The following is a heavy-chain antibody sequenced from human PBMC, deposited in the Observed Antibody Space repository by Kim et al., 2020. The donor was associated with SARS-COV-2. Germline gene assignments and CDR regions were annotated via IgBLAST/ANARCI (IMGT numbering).Heavy chain of an antibody. V-gene: IGHV3-53*01. CDR1: GFTVGNYD. CDR3: SGDPPSTDSYRSSGS. CDR2: ISSGGST. D-gene: IGHD3-22*01. Sequence: GGSLRLSCAASGFTVGNYDMSWVRQAPGKGLEWVAGISSGGSTNYADSLEGRCTIIRHDYNSRPDLQMNSLRAEEATAYYYSGDPPSTDSYRSSGSWGQG. J-gene: IGHJ1*01.